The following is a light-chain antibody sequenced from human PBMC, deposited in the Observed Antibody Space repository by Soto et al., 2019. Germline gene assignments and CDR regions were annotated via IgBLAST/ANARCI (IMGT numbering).Light chain of an antibody. J-gene: IGKJ1*01. CDR3: QQYGSSPRT. V-gene: IGKV3-20*01. Sequence: EIVVTQSPATLSLSPGERATLSCRASQSISSNLAWYQQKPGQAPRLLIYGAFKRATGIPDRFSGSGSGTDFTLTISRMEPEDFAVYCCQQYGSSPRTFGQGTKVDIK. CDR1: QSISSN. CDR2: GAF.